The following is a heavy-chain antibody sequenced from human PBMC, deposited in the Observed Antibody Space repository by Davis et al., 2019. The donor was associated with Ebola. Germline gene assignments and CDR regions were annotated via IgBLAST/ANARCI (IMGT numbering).Heavy chain of an antibody. V-gene: IGHV3-48*02. CDR3: ARVSAAGEIDY. Sequence: GESLKISCAASGFTFSSYSMNWVRQAPGKGLEWVSYISSSSSTIYYADSVKGRFTTSRDNAKDSLYLQMSSLRDEDSAVYYCARVSAAGEIDYWGQGTLVTVSS. CDR2: ISSSSSTI. J-gene: IGHJ4*02. CDR1: GFTFSSYS. D-gene: IGHD6-13*01.